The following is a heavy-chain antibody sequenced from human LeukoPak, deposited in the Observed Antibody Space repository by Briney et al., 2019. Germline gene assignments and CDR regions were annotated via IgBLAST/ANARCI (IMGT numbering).Heavy chain of an antibody. CDR3: GKYCSGGSCYSGLY. Sequence: GGSLRLSCAASGFTFSTYWMHWVRQAPGKGLVWVSHIKSDGSSTSYADSVKGRFTISRDNAKNTLYLQMNSLGAEDTAVYYCGKYCSGGSCYSGLYWGQGTLATVSS. CDR2: IKSDGSST. J-gene: IGHJ4*02. D-gene: IGHD2-15*01. CDR1: GFTFSTYW. V-gene: IGHV3-74*01.